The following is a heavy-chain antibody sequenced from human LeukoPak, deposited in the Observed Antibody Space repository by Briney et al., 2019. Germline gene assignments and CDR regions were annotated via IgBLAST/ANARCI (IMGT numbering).Heavy chain of an antibody. V-gene: IGHV4-34*01. CDR3: ARGKPFLAARRTTRFDP. CDR1: GGSFSGHY. CDR2: VNHSGST. D-gene: IGHD6-6*01. Sequence: SETLSLTCAVYGGSFSGHYWTWIRQPPGKGLEWIGEVNHSGSTNYTPSLKSRVTISVDTSKNQFSLRLSSVTAADTAVYYCARGKPFLAARRTTRFDPWGQGTLVTVSS. J-gene: IGHJ5*02.